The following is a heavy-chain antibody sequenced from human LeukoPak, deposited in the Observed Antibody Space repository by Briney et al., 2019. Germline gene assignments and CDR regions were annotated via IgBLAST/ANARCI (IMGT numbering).Heavy chain of an antibody. Sequence: GGSLRLSCAASGFTFSSYWMSWVRQAPGKGLEWVANIKQDGSEKYYVDSVKGRFTISRDNAKNSLYLQMNSLRAEDTAVYYCARDQGTLPYYDFWSGYYIALAYWGQGTLVTVSS. CDR2: IKQDGSEK. CDR1: GFTFSSYW. V-gene: IGHV3-7*01. D-gene: IGHD3-3*01. J-gene: IGHJ4*02. CDR3: ARDQGTLPYYDFWSGYYIALAY.